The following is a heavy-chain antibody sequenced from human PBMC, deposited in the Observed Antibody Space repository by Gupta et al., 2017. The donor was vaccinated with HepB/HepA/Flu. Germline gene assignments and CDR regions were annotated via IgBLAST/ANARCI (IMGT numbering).Heavy chain of an antibody. V-gene: IGHV3-48*01. CDR2: SIRSSTTS. CDR3: SKTVQGPYYMDV. J-gene: IGHJ6*03. CDR1: GCTFRSYG. D-gene: IGHD1-1*01. Sequence: EVQLGECGGGLLQPGGSLRLSCAASGCTFRSYGLNWVRQAPGKGLEWVSNSIRSSTTSEDAVSVKGRFTISRDNAEKSVSLHIKRLRGEDTAVYYWSKTVQGPYYMDVWGEGTTVTVSS.